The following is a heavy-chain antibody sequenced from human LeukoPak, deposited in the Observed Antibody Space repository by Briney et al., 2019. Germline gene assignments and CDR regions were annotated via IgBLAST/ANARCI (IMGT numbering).Heavy chain of an antibody. V-gene: IGHV4-4*07. D-gene: IGHD3-3*01. CDR1: GGSISSYY. Sequence: SETLSLTCTVSGGSISSYYWSWIRQPAGEGLEWIGRIYTSGSTNYSPSLKSRVTMSVDTSKNQFSLKLSSVTAADTAVYYCARGDFGVDPRAFDIWGQETMVTVSS. CDR3: ARGDFGVDPRAFDI. J-gene: IGHJ3*02. CDR2: IYTSGST.